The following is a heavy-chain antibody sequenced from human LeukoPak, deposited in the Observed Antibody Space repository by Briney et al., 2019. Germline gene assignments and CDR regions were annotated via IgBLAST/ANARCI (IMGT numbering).Heavy chain of an antibody. CDR1: GFTFSSYG. CDR2: IRYDGSNK. Sequence: PGGSLRLSCAASGFTFSSYGMHWVRQAPGKGLEWVAFIRYDGSNKYYADSVKGRFTISRDNSKNTLYLQMNNLRAEDTAVYYCAKEILWFGESAFDYWGQGTLVTVSS. D-gene: IGHD3-10*01. J-gene: IGHJ4*02. V-gene: IGHV3-30*02. CDR3: AKEILWFGESAFDY.